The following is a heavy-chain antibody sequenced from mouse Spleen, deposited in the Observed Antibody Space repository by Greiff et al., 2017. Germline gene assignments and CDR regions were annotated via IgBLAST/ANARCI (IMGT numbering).Heavy chain of an antibody. D-gene: IGHD2-10*01. V-gene: IGHV5-9-3*01. J-gene: IGHJ4*01. Sequence: EVKLVESGGGLVKPGGSLKLSCAASGFTFSSYAMSWVRQTPEKRLEWVATISSGGSYTYYPDSVKGRFTISRDNAKNTLYLQMSSLRSEDTAMYYCARQAYYGNSYAMDYWGQGTSVTVSS. CDR2: ISSGGSYT. CDR1: GFTFSSYA. CDR3: ARQAYYGNSYAMDY.